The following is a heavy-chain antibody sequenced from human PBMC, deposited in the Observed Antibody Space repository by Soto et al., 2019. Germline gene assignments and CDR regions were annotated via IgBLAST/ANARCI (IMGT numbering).Heavy chain of an antibody. V-gene: IGHV4-39*01. CDR2: IYYSGST. CDR1: GGSSRSSTYY. D-gene: IGHD1-1*01. J-gene: IGHJ5*02. CDR3: STGSDAYKGGRT. Sequence: SETLSLTCTVSGGSSRSSTYYWGWIRQPPGKGLEWIGSIYYSGSTHYNPSLKSRVTMSVDTSTNQFSLNLISVTAADTGEYYCSTGSDAYKGGRTWGQGTLVTVSS.